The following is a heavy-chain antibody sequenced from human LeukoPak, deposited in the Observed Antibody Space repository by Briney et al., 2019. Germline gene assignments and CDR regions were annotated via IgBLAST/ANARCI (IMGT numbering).Heavy chain of an antibody. Sequence: SVKVSCKASGGTFSSYAISWVRQAPGQGLEWMGGIIPIFGTANYAQKFQGRVTITADEPTSTAYMELSSLRSEDTAVYYCARVLHYDSSGYYYYYYYYMDVWGKGTTVTVSS. V-gene: IGHV1-69*01. J-gene: IGHJ6*03. CDR1: GGTFSSYA. D-gene: IGHD3-22*01. CDR3: ARVLHYDSSGYYYYYYYYMDV. CDR2: IIPIFGTA.